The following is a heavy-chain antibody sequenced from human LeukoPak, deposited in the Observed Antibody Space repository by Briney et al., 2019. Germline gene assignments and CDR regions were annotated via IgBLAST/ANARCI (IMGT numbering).Heavy chain of an antibody. Sequence: PGGSLRLSCAASGFTYSSFTMNWVRQAPGKGLEWVSSISSLSTYMYYPDSVKGRFSISRDNAKNSLYLQMNSLRAEDTAVYYCARVLRYCSGGNCYSGGLGYMDVWGKGTTVTISS. CDR2: ISSLSTYM. CDR1: GFTYSSFT. D-gene: IGHD2-15*01. J-gene: IGHJ6*03. V-gene: IGHV3-21*04. CDR3: ARVLRYCSGGNCYSGGLGYMDV.